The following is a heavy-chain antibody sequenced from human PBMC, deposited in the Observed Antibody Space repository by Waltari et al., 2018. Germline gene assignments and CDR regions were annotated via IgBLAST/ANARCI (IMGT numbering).Heavy chain of an antibody. Sequence: QVQLVQSGAEVKKPGASVKVSCKASGYTFTSYYMHWVRQAPGQGLEWMGIINPSGGSTSYAQKFQGRVTMTRDTSTSTVYMELSSVTAADTAVYYCARSWRSHDAFDIWGQGTMVTVSS. V-gene: IGHV1-46*01. J-gene: IGHJ3*02. D-gene: IGHD3-3*01. CDR3: ARSWRSHDAFDI. CDR2: INPSGGST. CDR1: GYTFTSYY.